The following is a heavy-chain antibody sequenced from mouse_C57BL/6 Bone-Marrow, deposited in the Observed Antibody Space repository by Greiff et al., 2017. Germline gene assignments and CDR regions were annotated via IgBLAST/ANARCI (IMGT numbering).Heavy chain of an antibody. Sequence: VQLQESGAELAKPGASVKLSCKASGYTFTSYRMHWVKQRPGQGLEWIGYINPSSGYTKYNQKFKDKATLTADKSSSTAYMQLSSLTYEDSAVYYCARRPGGNLWYFDVWCTGTTVTVSA. CDR3: ARRPGGNLWYFDV. CDR2: INPSSGYT. D-gene: IGHD2-1*01. V-gene: IGHV1-7*01. J-gene: IGHJ1*03. CDR1: GYTFTSYR.